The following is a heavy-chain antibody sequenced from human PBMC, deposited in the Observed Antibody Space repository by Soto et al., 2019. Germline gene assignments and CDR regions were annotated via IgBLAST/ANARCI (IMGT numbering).Heavy chain of an antibody. V-gene: IGHV4-61*01. J-gene: IGHJ4*02. Sequence: GSSHWSWIRQPPGKGLEWIGYIYYSGSTSYNPSLKSRVTISVDTSKNQFSLKLSSVTAADTAVYYCARSDGRYWGQGTLVTVSS. CDR3: ARSDGRY. CDR2: IYYSGST. CDR1: GSSH.